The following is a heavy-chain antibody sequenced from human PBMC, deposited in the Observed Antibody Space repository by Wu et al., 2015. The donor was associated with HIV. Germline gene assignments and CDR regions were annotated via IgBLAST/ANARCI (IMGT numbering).Heavy chain of an antibody. CDR1: GYTLTELS. D-gene: IGHD3-10*02. Sequence: QAQLVQSGPEVKKPGASVRVSCQVSGYTLTELSIHWVRQAPGKGLEWMGGFDPEDGETIYAQNFQGRLTMTEDTSTDTAYMELNSLRSEDTAVYYCATVGGLCSETSRYYYYYMDVVGTKGPRSPSP. J-gene: IGHJ6*03. CDR3: ATVGGLCSETSRYYYYYMDV. V-gene: IGHV1-24*01. CDR2: FDPEDGET.